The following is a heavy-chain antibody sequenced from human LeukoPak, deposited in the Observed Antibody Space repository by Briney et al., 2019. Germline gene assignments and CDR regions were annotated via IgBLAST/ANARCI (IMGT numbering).Heavy chain of an antibody. D-gene: IGHD6-19*01. CDR2: ISYDGSNK. Sequence: QSGRSLRLSCAASGFTFSSYGMHWVRQAPGKGLEWVAVISYDGSNKYYADSVKGRFTISRDNSKNTLYLQMNSLRAEDTAVYYCAKDQWLVRPYYGMDVWGQGTTVTASS. CDR3: AKDQWLVRPYYGMDV. CDR1: GFTFSSYG. J-gene: IGHJ6*02. V-gene: IGHV3-30*18.